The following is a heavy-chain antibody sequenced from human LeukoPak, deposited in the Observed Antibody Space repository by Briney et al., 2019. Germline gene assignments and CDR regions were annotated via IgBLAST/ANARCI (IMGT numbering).Heavy chain of an antibody. CDR3: ARGGVGYCSSSSCYSADAFDI. J-gene: IGHJ3*02. V-gene: IGHV1-8*01. D-gene: IGHD2-2*01. Sequence: ASVKVSCKASGYTFTSYDIHWVRQATGQGLEWMGWMNPNSSNTGYAQKFQGRVTMTRNTSMSTAYMELSSLRSEDTAVYYCARGGVGYCSSSSCYSADAFDIWGLGTMVSVSS. CDR2: MNPNSSNT. CDR1: GYTFTSYD.